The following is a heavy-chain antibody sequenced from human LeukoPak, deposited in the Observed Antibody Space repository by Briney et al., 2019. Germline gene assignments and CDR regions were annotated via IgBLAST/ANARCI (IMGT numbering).Heavy chain of an antibody. V-gene: IGHV4-34*01. CDR3: ARAYGDYGYPYYSYGMDV. CDR2: INHSGST. J-gene: IGHJ6*02. CDR1: GGSFSGYY. Sequence: SETLSLTCAVYGGSFSGYYWSWIRQPPGKGLEWIGEINHSGSTNYNPSLKSRVTISVDTSKNQFSLKLSSVTAADTAVNYCARAYGDYGYPYYSYGMDVWGQGTTVTVSS. D-gene: IGHD4-17*01.